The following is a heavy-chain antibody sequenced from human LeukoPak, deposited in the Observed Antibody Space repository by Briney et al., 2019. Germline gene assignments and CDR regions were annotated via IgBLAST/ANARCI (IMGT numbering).Heavy chain of an antibody. D-gene: IGHD2-8*01. V-gene: IGHV1-2*02. CDR1: GYTFTSYY. Sequence: ASVKVSCKASGYTFTSYYMHWVRQAPGQGLEWMGWINPNSGGTNYAQKFQGRVTMTRDTSISTAYMELSRLRSDDTAVYYCAREDIVLINYYYGMDVWGQGTTVTVSS. J-gene: IGHJ6*02. CDR3: AREDIVLINYYYGMDV. CDR2: INPNSGGT.